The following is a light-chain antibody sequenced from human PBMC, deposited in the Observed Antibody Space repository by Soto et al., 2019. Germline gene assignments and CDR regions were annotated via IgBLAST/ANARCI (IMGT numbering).Light chain of an antibody. CDR3: HSYDSSPSWT. J-gene: IGKJ1*01. Sequence: DIQMTKSPSSLSASVGDRVTITCRASQGIRDSLAWYQQKPGEVPKLLIFAASALQSGVPSRFSGGGSGTDFTLTITNLQPEDVATYYCHSYDSSPSWTFGQGTRVEIK. V-gene: IGKV1-27*01. CDR1: QGIRDS. CDR2: AAS.